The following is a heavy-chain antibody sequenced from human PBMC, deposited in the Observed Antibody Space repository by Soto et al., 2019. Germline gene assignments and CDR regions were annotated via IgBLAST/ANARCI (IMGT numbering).Heavy chain of an antibody. J-gene: IGHJ4*02. CDR3: ARDTGVGGTYYFDY. Sequence: SETLSLTCNVSGGSINSAGYYWSWIRQHPGKGLEWIGYIFYSGRTYYNPSLKSRVTISVDTSKNQFSLKLSSVTAADTAVYYCARDTGVGGTYYFDYWGQGTLVTVSS. D-gene: IGHD3-3*01. V-gene: IGHV4-31*03. CDR1: GGSINSAGYY. CDR2: IFYSGRT.